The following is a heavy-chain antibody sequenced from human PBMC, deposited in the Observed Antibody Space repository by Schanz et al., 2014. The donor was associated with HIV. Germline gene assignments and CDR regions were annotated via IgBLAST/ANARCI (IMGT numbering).Heavy chain of an antibody. CDR3: ARVWADYGMDV. Sequence: EVQLVESGGGLVQPGGSLRLSCAASGFTFSSYDMHWFRQAPGKGLEWVSEITWNGAIIRYADSVKGRFTISRDNAKNSLYLQMNRLRAEDTALYYCARVWADYGMDVWGQGTTVTVSS. CDR1: GFTFSSYD. J-gene: IGHJ6*02. V-gene: IGHV3-20*04. CDR2: ITWNGAII. D-gene: IGHD3-16*01.